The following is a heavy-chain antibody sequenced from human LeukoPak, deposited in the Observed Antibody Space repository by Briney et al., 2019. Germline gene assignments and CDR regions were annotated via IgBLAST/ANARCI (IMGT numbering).Heavy chain of an antibody. CDR2: INPSGGST. Sequence: ASVKVSCKASGYTFTSYYMHWVRQAPGQGLEWMGIINPSGGSTSYAQKFQGRVTMTRDTSTSTVYMELSSLRSEDTAVYYCAREVIVVVPAAISGHDYWGQGTLVTVSS. V-gene: IGHV1-46*03. CDR3: AREVIVVVPAAISGHDY. D-gene: IGHD2-2*02. J-gene: IGHJ4*02. CDR1: GYTFTSYY.